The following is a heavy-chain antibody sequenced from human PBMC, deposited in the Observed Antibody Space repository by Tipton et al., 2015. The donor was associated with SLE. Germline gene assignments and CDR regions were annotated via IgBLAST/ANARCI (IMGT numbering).Heavy chain of an antibody. Sequence: LRLSCTVTGGSITTSIYYWVWIRQPPGKGLEWVGSIYYSGATYYNPSLKSRITISIDTSRNQFSLILSSVTAADTAVYYCARDLMGVTRFGTNFDYWGQGTLATVSS. CDR1: GGSITTSIYY. D-gene: IGHD3-10*02. CDR2: IYYSGAT. J-gene: IGHJ4*02. CDR3: ARDLMGVTRFGTNFDY. V-gene: IGHV4-39*07.